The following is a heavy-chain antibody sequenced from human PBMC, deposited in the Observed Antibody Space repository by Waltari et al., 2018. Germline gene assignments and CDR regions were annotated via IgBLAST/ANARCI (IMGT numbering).Heavy chain of an antibody. CDR2: IIPILGIA. Sequence: QVQLVQSGAEVKKPGSSVKVSCKASGGTFSSYTISWVRQAPGQGLEGMGRIIPILGIANYAQKFQGRVTITADKSTSTAYMELSSLRSEDTAVYYCARAHNWNDPAGDDWGQGTLVTVSS. D-gene: IGHD1-20*01. CDR3: ARAHNWNDPAGDD. CDR1: GGTFSSYT. J-gene: IGHJ4*02. V-gene: IGHV1-69*02.